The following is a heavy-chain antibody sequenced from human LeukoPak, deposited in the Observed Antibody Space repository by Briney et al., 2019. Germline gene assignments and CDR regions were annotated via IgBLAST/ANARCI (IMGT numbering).Heavy chain of an antibody. J-gene: IGHJ4*02. CDR2: IYHSGST. V-gene: IGHV4-4*02. D-gene: IGHD1-20*01. CDR1: GGSISSSNW. Sequence: SGTLSLTCAVSGGSISSSNWWSWVRQPPGKGLEWIGEIYHSGSTYYNPSLKSRVTISVDRSKNQFSLKLSSVTAADTAVYYCARVDNWNDGNYFDYWGQGTLVTVSS. CDR3: ARVDNWNDGNYFDY.